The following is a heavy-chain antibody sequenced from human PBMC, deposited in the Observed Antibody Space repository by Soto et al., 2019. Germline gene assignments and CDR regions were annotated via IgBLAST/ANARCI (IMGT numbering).Heavy chain of an antibody. CDR3: TRAERFPRSWFDP. J-gene: IGHJ5*02. V-gene: IGHV3-23*01. D-gene: IGHD3-10*01. Sequence: GGSLRLSCAASGFTFSSYAMGWVRQGPGKGLEWVAVVSIGGSTHYADSVRSRFTISRDNSKNTLSLQMNSLTAEDTAMYFCTRAERFPRSWFDPWGQGTQVTVSS. CDR2: VSIGGST. CDR1: GFTFSSYA.